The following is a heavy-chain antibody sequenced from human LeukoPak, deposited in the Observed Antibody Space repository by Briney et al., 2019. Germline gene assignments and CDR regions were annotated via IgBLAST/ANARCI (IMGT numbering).Heavy chain of an antibody. CDR3: AKKIFGSGSYPEF. CDR2: IWHDGSHK. J-gene: IGHJ4*02. D-gene: IGHD3-10*01. V-gene: IGHV3-33*06. Sequence: GPSLRLSCAAAGFSFNTYAMGWVRQAPGQGLEWVALIWHDGSHKFYSNSVRGQFTISRDNSKKTVSLQMNNLRPEDTAVYYCAKKIFGSGSYPEFWGQGTLVTVSS. CDR1: GFSFNTYA.